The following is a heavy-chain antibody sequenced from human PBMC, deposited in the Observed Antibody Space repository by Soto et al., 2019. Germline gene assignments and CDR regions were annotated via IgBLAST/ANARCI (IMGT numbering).Heavy chain of an antibody. CDR2: VFHSGIT. V-gene: IGHV4-59*01. Sequence: PSETLSLTCTVSGGSITSYYLSWIRQPPGKGLEWIGYVFHSGITGYNPSLKSRVTISVDASKNLFSLKLISVTAADTAVYYCARDQNGSPYFDYWGQGTLVTVSS. D-gene: IGHD1-26*01. J-gene: IGHJ4*02. CDR1: GGSITSYY. CDR3: ARDQNGSPYFDY.